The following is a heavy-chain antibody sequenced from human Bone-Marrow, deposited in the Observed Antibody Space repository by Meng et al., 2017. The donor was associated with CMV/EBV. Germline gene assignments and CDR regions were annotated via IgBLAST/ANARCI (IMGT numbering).Heavy chain of an antibody. Sequence: GESLKISCAASGFTFSSYEMNWVRQAPGKGLEWVANIKQDGSERYYVDSVKGRFTISRDNAKKSLSLQMNSLRVEDAAVYYCVRAMDVWGQGTTVTVSS. V-gene: IGHV3-7*04. J-gene: IGHJ6*02. CDR3: VRAMDV. CDR2: IKQDGSER. CDR1: GFTFSSYE.